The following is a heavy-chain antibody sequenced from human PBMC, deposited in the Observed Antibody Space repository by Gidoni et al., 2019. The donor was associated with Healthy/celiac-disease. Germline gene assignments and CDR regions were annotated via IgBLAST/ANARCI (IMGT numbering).Heavy chain of an antibody. D-gene: IGHD2-2*01. J-gene: IGHJ3*02. CDR2: SYPGESDT. V-gene: IGHV5-51*01. CDR3: ASSTSPDAFDI. Sequence: EVQLVQSGAEVKQPGESLTISCKGSGYSFTSYWSGWVRQMHGKGLEWMGISYPGESDTRYSTSFQGQGTISADKSISTAYLQWSSLKASDTAMYYCASSTSPDAFDIWGQGTMVTVSS. CDR1: GYSFTSYW.